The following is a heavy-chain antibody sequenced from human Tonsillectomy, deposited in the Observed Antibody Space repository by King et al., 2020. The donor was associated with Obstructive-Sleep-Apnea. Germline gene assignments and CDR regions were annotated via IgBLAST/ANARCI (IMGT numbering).Heavy chain of an antibody. J-gene: IGHJ3*02. CDR3: TRVYSGFYYIDAFDI. CDR1: GFTFGDYA. V-gene: IGHV3-49*03. CDR2: IRSKAYGGTT. Sequence: VQLVESGGGLVQPGRSLRLSCTASGFTFGDYAMSWIRQAPGKVREWLGFIRSKAYGGTTEYAASVKGRFSISRDDAKSIANLQMTSLKTEDTAVYFCTRVYSGFYYIDAFDIWGQGTMVTVSS. D-gene: IGHD3-22*01.